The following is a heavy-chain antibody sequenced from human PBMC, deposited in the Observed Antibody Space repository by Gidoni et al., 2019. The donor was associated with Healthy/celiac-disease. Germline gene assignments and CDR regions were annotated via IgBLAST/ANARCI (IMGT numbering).Heavy chain of an antibody. D-gene: IGHD3-10*01. CDR3: ARGITMVRGDNWFDP. J-gene: IGHJ5*02. CDR1: GFPFRIDG. Sequence: QVQLVESGGGVVQPGRSSRPSCAASGFPFRIDGMHWVRQAPGKGLEWVAVIWYDGSNKYYADSVKGRFTISRDNSKNTLYLQMNSLRAEDTAVYYCARGITMVRGDNWFDPWGQGTLVTVSS. CDR2: IWYDGSNK. V-gene: IGHV3-33*01.